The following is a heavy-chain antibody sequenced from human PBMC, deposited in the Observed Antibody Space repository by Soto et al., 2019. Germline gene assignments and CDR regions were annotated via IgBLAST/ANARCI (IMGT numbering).Heavy chain of an antibody. D-gene: IGHD5-12*01. Sequence: QLQLQESGPGLVKPSETLSLTCTVSGGSISSSSYYWGWIRQPPGKGLEWIGSIYYSGSTYYNPSLKSRVTISVDTSKNQFSLKLSSVTAADTAVYYCARQGETRYSGYDWGDYFDYWGQGTLVTVSS. V-gene: IGHV4-39*01. J-gene: IGHJ4*02. CDR3: ARQGETRYSGYDWGDYFDY. CDR1: GGSISSSSYY. CDR2: IYYSGST.